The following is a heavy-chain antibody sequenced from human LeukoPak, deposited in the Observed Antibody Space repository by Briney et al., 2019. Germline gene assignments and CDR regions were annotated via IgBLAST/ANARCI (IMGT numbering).Heavy chain of an antibody. V-gene: IGHV4-34*01. J-gene: IGHJ5*02. CDR1: GGSFSGYY. Sequence: SETLSLTCAVYGGSFSGYYWSWIRQPPGKGLEWIGEINHSGSTNYNPSLKSRVTISVDTSKNQFSLKLSSVAAADTAVYYCAREVAAAGLPRHLWTGLDPWGQGTLVTVSS. CDR2: INHSGST. CDR3: AREVAAAGLPRHLWTGLDP. D-gene: IGHD6-13*01.